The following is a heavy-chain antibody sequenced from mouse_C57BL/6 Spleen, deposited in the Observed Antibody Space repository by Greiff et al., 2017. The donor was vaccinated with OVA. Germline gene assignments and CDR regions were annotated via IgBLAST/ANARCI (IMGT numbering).Heavy chain of an antibody. Sequence: EVQRVESGGGLVKPGGSLKLSCAASGFTFSSYTMSWVRQTPEKRLEWVATISGGGGNTYYPDSVKGRFTISRDNAKNTLYLQMSSLRSEDTALYYCARQSSPAWFAYWGQGTLVTVSA. J-gene: IGHJ3*01. D-gene: IGHD1-1*01. CDR2: ISGGGGNT. CDR3: ARQSSPAWFAY. V-gene: IGHV5-9*01. CDR1: GFTFSSYT.